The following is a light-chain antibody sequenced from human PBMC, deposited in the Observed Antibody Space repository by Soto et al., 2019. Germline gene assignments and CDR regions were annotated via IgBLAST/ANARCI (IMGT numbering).Light chain of an antibody. CDR2: GAS. CDR1: QSISSSY. V-gene: IGKV3-20*01. CDR3: QQYGSSPLYT. J-gene: IGKJ2*01. Sequence: EIVLTQSPGTLSLSPGETGTLSCRASQSISSSYLAWYQQKPGQAPRLLVYGASSRATGIPDRFSGSGSGTDFTLTISRLEPEDFAVYYCQQYGSSPLYTFGQGTKLGIK.